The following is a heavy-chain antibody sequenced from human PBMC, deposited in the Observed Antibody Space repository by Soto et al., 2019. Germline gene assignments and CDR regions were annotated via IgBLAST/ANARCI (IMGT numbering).Heavy chain of an antibody. J-gene: IGHJ5*02. CDR1: GFTISGCS. Sequence: PGGSLRLSCAASGFTISGCSMNWVRQAPGKGLECVATITTSGDSTFYANSVKGRFTISTDNSKNTVYLQMNSLTAEDTAVYYCAKKWGGNYPFVSWGQGTLVTVAS. V-gene: IGHV3-23*01. D-gene: IGHD1-7*01. CDR3: AKKWGGNYPFVS. CDR2: ITTSGDST.